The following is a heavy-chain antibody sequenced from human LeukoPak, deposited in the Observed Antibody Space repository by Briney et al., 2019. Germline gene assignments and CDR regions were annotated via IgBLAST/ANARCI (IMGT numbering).Heavy chain of an antibody. V-gene: IGHV3-7*03. D-gene: IGHD6-19*01. J-gene: IGHJ4*02. CDR1: GFTFRNYW. CDR3: VRNLAVAGTCFDS. Sequence: GGSLRLSCAASGFTFRNYWMSWVRQVPGTGLEWVANIKQDGSDRNYVTSVRGRFIISRDNAESSLYLQMNSLRAEDTAVYYCVRNLAVAGTCFDSWGQGTLVTVSS. CDR2: IKQDGSDR.